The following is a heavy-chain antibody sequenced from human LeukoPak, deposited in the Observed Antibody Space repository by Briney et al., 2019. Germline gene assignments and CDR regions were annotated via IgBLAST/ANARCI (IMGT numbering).Heavy chain of an antibody. CDR2: INPNSGGT. CDR3: ARVAGIRHGAPSY. V-gene: IGHV1-2*02. CDR1: GYTFTGYY. D-gene: IGHD1-26*01. Sequence: ASVKVSCKASGYTFTGYYMHWVRQAPGQGLEWMGWINPNSGGTNYAQKFQGRVTMTRDTSISTAYMELSRLRSDDTAVYYCARVAGIRHGAPSYXGQGTLVTVSS. J-gene: IGHJ4*02.